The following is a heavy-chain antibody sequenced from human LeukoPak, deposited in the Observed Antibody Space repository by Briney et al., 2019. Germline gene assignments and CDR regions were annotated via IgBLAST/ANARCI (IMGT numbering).Heavy chain of an antibody. CDR3: ARGFSTTVGYH. CDR1: GGSISSYY. D-gene: IGHD1-1*01. CDR2: IYNSGST. V-gene: IGHV4-59*01. J-gene: IGHJ5*02. Sequence: PSETLSHTCTVSGGSISSYYWNWIRQPPGKGLEWIGYIYNSGSTNYNPSLKSRVTISVDTSTNQFSLKLRSVSAAGTAAYYCARGFSTTVGYHWGQGTLVTVSS.